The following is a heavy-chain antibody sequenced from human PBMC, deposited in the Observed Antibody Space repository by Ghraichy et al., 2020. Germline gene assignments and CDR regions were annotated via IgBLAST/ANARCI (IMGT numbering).Heavy chain of an antibody. V-gene: IGHV3-49*03. Sequence: GGSLRLSCTASGFTFGDYAMSWFRQAPGKGLEWVGFIRSKAYGGTTEYAASVKGRFTISRDDSKSIAYLQMNSLKTEDTAVYYCTRDPLWELSLPRFDYWGQGTLVTVSS. J-gene: IGHJ4*02. D-gene: IGHD1-26*01. CDR2: IRSKAYGGTT. CDR1: GFTFGDYA. CDR3: TRDPLWELSLPRFDY.